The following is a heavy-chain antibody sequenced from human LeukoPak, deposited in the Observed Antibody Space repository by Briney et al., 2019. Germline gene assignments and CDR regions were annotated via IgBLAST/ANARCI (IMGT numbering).Heavy chain of an antibody. CDR1: GFTFGSYG. CDR3: VSRSSGSYNY. Sequence: GGSLRLSCAASGFTFGSYGMHWVRQAPGKGLEYVSAITTNGGSTYYANSVKGRFTISRDNSKNTLFLQMGSLRAEDMAVYYCVSRSSGSYNYWGQGTLVTVSS. V-gene: IGHV3-64*01. D-gene: IGHD1-26*01. CDR2: ITTNGGST. J-gene: IGHJ4*02.